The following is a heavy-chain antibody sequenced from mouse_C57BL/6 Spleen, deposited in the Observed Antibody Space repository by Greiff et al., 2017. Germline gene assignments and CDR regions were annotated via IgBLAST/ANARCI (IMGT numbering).Heavy chain of an antibody. CDR2: IWSGGRT. CDR3: AQLLFYSMDY. CDR1: GFSLTSYG. Sequence: QVHVKQSGPGLVQPSQSLYITCPVSGFSLTSYGVHWVRQSPGKGLEWLGVIWSGGRTDYNAAFISRLSISKDRSKSQVFFKINSLPADDTAIYYCAQLLFYSMDYWGQGTSVSVSS. J-gene: IGHJ4*01. V-gene: IGHV2-2*01. D-gene: IGHD4-1*02.